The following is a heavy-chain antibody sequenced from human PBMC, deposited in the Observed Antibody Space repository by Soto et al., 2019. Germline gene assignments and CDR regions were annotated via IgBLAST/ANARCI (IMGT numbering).Heavy chain of an antibody. Sequence: QVQLVQSGAEVKKPGASVKVSCKASGYTFSSYGFSWVRQAPGQGLEWLGWISAYNGNTDYAQKLQGRVTMTTDTSTSTAYMEVRSLRSDDTAVYYCAREGDLQRYLDYWGQGTLVTVSS. CDR2: ISAYNGNT. J-gene: IGHJ4*02. V-gene: IGHV1-18*01. CDR1: GYTFSSYG. CDR3: AREGDLQRYLDY.